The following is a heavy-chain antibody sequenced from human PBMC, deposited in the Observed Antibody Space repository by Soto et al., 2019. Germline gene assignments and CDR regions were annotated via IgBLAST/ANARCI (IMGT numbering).Heavy chain of an antibody. CDR2: INPSGGST. J-gene: IGHJ4*02. CDR1: GYTFTSYY. V-gene: IGHV1-46*01. D-gene: IGHD3-10*01. Sequence: GASVKVSCKASGYTFTSYYMHWVRQAPGQGLEWMGIINPSGGSTSYAQKFQGRVTMTRDTSTSTVYMELSSLRSEDTAVYYCARPAPMYGSGSYQFDYWGQGTLVTVSS. CDR3: ARPAPMYGSGSYQFDY.